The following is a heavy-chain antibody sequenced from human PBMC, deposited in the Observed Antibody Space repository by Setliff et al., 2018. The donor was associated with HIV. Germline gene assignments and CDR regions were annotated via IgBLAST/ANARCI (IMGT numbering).Heavy chain of an antibody. CDR3: ARPHYDSSGMVGFDP. J-gene: IGHJ5*02. CDR2: IYHSGST. D-gene: IGHD3-22*01. Sequence: SETLSLTCAVSGYSISSGYYWGWIRQPPGKGLEWIGEIYHSGSTNYNPSLKSRVTISVDKSKNQFSLKLSSVTAADTAVYYCARPHYDSSGMVGFDPWGQGTLVTVSS. CDR1: GYSISSGYY. V-gene: IGHV4-38-2*01.